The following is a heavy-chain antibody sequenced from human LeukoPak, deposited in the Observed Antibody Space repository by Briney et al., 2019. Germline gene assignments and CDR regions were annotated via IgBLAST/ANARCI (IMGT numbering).Heavy chain of an antibody. D-gene: IGHD4-17*01. Sequence: EASVKVSCKASGYTFTSYGISWVRQAPGQGLEWMGWISAYNGNTNYAQKFQGRVTMTTDTSTSTAYMELRSLRSDDTAVYYCARVGDYGDPGGWFDPWGQGTLVTVSS. V-gene: IGHV1-18*01. CDR2: ISAYNGNT. CDR1: GYTFTSYG. CDR3: ARVGDYGDPGGWFDP. J-gene: IGHJ5*02.